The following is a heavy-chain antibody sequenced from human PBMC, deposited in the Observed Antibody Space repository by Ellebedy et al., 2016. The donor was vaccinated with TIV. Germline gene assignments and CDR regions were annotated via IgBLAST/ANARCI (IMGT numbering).Heavy chain of an antibody. J-gene: IGHJ4*02. CDR3: AKTRTWPYHFDY. CDR2: ISASGGST. V-gene: IGHV3-23*01. Sequence: PGGSLRLSCAASGFTFSNFAMSWVRQAPGKGLEWVSTISASGGSTYFPDSVKGRFNVTRDNSKNTLYLQVSSLRAEDTALYYCAKTRTWPYHFDYWGQGTLVTVSS. D-gene: IGHD1-1*01. CDR1: GFTFSNFA.